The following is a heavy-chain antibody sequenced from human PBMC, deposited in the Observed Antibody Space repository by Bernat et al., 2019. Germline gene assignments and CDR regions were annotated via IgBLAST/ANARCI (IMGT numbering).Heavy chain of an antibody. J-gene: IGHJ6*02. CDR2: ISTRNSTI. Sequence: EVQLLESGGGLVQPGGSLRLSCAASGFTFSNYGMNWVRQAPGKGLEWVSYISTRNSTIYYADSVKDRFTISRDNAKNSLYLQMNSLRAEDTAVYYCAREFTVSHYYYYAVDVWGQGTTVTVSS. CDR1: GFTFSNYG. CDR3: AREFTVSHYYYYAVDV. D-gene: IGHD4-11*01. V-gene: IGHV3-48*01.